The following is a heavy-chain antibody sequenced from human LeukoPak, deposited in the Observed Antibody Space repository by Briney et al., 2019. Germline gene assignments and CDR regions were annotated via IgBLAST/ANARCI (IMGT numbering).Heavy chain of an antibody. CDR3: ATDHPSGSTMRGMDV. V-gene: IGHV1-24*01. CDR1: GYALTELS. CDR2: FDPEDGET. D-gene: IGHD5-12*01. J-gene: IGHJ6*04. Sequence: ASVKVSCKVSGYALTELSVHWVRQAAGKGLEWMGGFDPEDGETIYAQKFQGRVTMTEDTSTDTAYMELSSLRSEDTAVYYCATDHPSGSTMRGMDVWGKGTTVTVSS.